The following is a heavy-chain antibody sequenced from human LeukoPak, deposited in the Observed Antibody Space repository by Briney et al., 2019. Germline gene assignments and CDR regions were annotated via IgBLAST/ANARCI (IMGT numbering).Heavy chain of an antibody. CDR2: IWYDGSRD. CDR1: GFTFRNYG. J-gene: IGHJ4*02. D-gene: IGHD6-19*01. Sequence: GTSLRLSCAASGFTFRNYGMNWVRQAPGKGLEWVALIWYDGSRDYYVDFVKGRFTVSRDNSKNTLYLQMKNLRAEDTAVYYCATVRGSDWYLDYWGQGTLVTVSS. V-gene: IGHV3-33*01. CDR3: ATVRGSDWYLDY.